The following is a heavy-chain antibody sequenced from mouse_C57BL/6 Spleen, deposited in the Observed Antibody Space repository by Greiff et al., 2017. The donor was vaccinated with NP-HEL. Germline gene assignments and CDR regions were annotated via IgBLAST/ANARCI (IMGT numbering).Heavy chain of an antibody. J-gene: IGHJ4*01. Sequence: QVQLQQSGAELVKPGASVKMSCKASGYTFPSYWITWVKQRPGQGLEWIGDIYPGSGSTNYNEKFKSKATLTVDTSSSTAYMQLSSLTSEDSAVYYCARRTYAMDYWGQGTSVTVSS. CDR2: IYPGSGST. CDR3: ARRTYAMDY. CDR1: GYTFPSYW. V-gene: IGHV1-55*01.